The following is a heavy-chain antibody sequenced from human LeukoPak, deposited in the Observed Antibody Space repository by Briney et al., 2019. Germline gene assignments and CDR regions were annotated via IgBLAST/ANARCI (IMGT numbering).Heavy chain of an antibody. CDR1: GYTFTSYD. Sequence: ASVKVSCKASGYTFTSYDINWVRQATGQGLEWMGWMNPNSGNTGYAQKFQGRVTITRNTSISTAHMELSSLRAEDTALYYCAKDLHSSSWYNYYYGMDVWGQGTTVTVSS. CDR3: AKDLHSSSWYNYYYGMDV. D-gene: IGHD6-13*01. CDR2: MNPNSGNT. J-gene: IGHJ6*02. V-gene: IGHV1-8*03.